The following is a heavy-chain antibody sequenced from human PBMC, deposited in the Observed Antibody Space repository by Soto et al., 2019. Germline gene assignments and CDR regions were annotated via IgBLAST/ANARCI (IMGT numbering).Heavy chain of an antibody. Sequence: QDQLVQSGAEVKKPGSSVKVSCKASGGTFSSHTFSWVRQAPGQGLEWMGRIIPALGTATYAQKFQGRVTMTADKSATTVYMELTSLRSEDTAVYYCASTDFGDYWYFDLWGRGTLVTVSS. V-gene: IGHV1-69*08. CDR2: IIPALGTA. D-gene: IGHD4-17*01. CDR3: ASTDFGDYWYFDL. CDR1: GGTFSSHT. J-gene: IGHJ2*01.